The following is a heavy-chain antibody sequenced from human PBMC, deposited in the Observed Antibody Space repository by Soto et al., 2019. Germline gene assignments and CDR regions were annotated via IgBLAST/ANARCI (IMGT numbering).Heavy chain of an antibody. V-gene: IGHV1-18*01. CDR1: GYTFTSYG. CDR2: ISAYNGNT. Sequence: ASVKVSCKASGYTFTSYGISWVRQAPGQGLEWMGWISAYNGNTNYAQKLQGRVTMTTDTSTSTAYMELRSLRSDDTAVYYCARSPIAVAGFGNYYYYYGMDVWGQGTTVTV. D-gene: IGHD6-19*01. CDR3: ARSPIAVAGFGNYYYYYGMDV. J-gene: IGHJ6*02.